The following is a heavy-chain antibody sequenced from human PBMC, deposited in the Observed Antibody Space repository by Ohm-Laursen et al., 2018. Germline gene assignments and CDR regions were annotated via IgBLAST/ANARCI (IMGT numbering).Heavy chain of an antibody. CDR2: IDWDDGK. D-gene: IGHD6-13*01. J-gene: IGHJ4*02. CDR1: GLSLSTARMC. V-gene: IGHV2-70*16. CDR3: ARIRRYSSSWFYFDY. Sequence: PTQTLTLTCTVSGLSLSTARMCVSWIRQPPGKALEWLARIDWDDGKFYSTSLKTRLTISKDTSKNQVVLTVTNMDPVDTATYYCARIRRYSSSWFYFDYWGQGTLVTVSS.